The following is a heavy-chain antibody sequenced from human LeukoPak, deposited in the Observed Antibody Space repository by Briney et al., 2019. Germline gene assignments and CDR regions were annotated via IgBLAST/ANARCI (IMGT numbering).Heavy chain of an antibody. CDR2: ISGSGGST. V-gene: IGHV3-23*01. D-gene: IGHD4-17*01. CDR3: AKGVTVTRVYNWFDP. CDR1: GFTFSSYA. Sequence: GWSLRLSCAASGFTFSSYAMSWVRQAPGKGLEWVSAISGSGGSTYYADSVKGRFTISRDNYKNTLYLQMNSLRAEDTAVYFCAKGVTVTRVYNWFDPWGQGTLVTVSS. J-gene: IGHJ5*02.